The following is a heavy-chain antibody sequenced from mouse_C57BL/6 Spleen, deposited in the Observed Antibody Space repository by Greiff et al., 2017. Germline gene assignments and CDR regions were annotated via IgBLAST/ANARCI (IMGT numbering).Heavy chain of an antibody. V-gene: IGHV5-6*02. D-gene: IGHD1-1*01. CDR3: ARITTVGDWYFDV. CDR1: GFTFSSYG. Sequence: DVKLVESGGDLVKPGGSLKLSCAASGFTFSSYGMSWVRQTPDKRLEWVATISSGGSYTYYPDSVKGRFTISRDNAKNTLYLQMSSLKSEDTAMYYCARITTVGDWYFDVWGTGTTVTVSS. CDR2: ISSGGSYT. J-gene: IGHJ1*03.